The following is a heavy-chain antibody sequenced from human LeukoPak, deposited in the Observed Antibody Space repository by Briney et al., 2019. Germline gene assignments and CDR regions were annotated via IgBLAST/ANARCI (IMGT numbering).Heavy chain of an antibody. J-gene: IGHJ3*02. CDR2: ISGSGGGT. Sequence: SGGSLRLSCAASGFTFSSYAMSWVRQAPGKGLEWVSAISGSGGGTYYADSVKGRFTISRDSSKNTLYLQMNSLRAEDTAVYYCAKDSGSSWFKGVFDIWGQGTMVTVSS. CDR3: AKDSGSSWFKGVFDI. D-gene: IGHD6-13*01. CDR1: GFTFSSYA. V-gene: IGHV3-23*01.